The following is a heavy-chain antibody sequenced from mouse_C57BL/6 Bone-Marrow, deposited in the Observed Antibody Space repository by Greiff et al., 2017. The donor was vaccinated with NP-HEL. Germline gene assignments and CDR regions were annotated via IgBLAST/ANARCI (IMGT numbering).Heavy chain of an antibody. CDR2: IDPSDSYT. V-gene: IGHV1-50*01. CDR1: GYTFTSYW. Sequence: VQLQQPGAELVKPGASVKLSCKASGYTFTSYWMQWVKQRPGQGLEWIGEIDPSDSYTYYNQKFKGKATLTVDKSSSTDYMQVSSLTSEDSAVYYCARGRATVVYFDYWGQGTTLTVSS. CDR3: ARGRATVVYFDY. J-gene: IGHJ2*01. D-gene: IGHD1-1*01.